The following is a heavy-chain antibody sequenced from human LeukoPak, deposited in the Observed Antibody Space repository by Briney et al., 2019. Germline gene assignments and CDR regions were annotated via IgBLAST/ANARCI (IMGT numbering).Heavy chain of an antibody. CDR1: GFTFDDYA. Sequence: GGSLRLSCAASGFTFDDYAMHWVRQAPGKGLEWVSGISWNSGSIAYADSVKGRFTISRDTAKNSLYLQMNSLRAEDTAVYYCARVRNYCSSTSCYSYYFDYWGQGTLVTVSS. CDR3: ARVRNYCSSTSCYSYYFDY. CDR2: ISWNSGSI. V-gene: IGHV3-9*01. D-gene: IGHD2-2*02. J-gene: IGHJ4*02.